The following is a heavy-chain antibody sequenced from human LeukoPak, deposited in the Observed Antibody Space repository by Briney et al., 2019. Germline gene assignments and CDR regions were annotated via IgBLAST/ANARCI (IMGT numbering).Heavy chain of an antibody. CDR2: ISGSGGST. CDR1: GFTFSSYA. CDR3: AKGTMIVTWFDY. V-gene: IGHV3-23*01. D-gene: IGHD3-22*01. Sequence: GGSLRLSCAASGFTFSSYAMSWVRQAPGKGLEWVSAISGSGGSTYYADSVKGRFTISRDNSKNTLYLQMNSLRAEDTDVYYCAKGTMIVTWFDYWGQGTLVTVSS. J-gene: IGHJ4*02.